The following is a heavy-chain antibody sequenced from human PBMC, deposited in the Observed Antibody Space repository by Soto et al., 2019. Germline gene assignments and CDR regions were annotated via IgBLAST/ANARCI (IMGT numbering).Heavy chain of an antibody. CDR2: ISISSSDR. Sequence: NPGGSLRLSCAASGFTLRTYTMSWVRQAPGKGLEWVSSISISSSDRYYADSVRGRFTISRDNAKNALYLQMTSLRADDTAVYFCVRGMNPLFGGQGTLVTVSS. V-gene: IGHV3-21*06. CDR3: VRGMNPLF. CDR1: GFTLRTYT. J-gene: IGHJ4*01.